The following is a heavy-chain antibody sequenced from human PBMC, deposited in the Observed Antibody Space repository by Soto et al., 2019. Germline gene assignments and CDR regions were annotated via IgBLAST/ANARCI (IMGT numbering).Heavy chain of an antibody. CDR3: AKATQLSNRGVRGLFDP. Sequence: ASVNVSCKASGYTFTSYGISWVRQAPGQGLEWMGWISAYNGNTNYAQKLQGRVTMTTDTFTSTAYMELRSLISDDTAVYYCAKATQLSNRGVRGLFDPWGQGTLVTVSS. D-gene: IGHD2-2*01. CDR1: GYTFTSYG. J-gene: IGHJ5*02. CDR2: ISAYNGNT. V-gene: IGHV1-18*01.